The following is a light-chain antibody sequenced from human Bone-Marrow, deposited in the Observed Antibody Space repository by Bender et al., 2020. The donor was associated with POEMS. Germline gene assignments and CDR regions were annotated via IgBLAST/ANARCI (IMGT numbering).Light chain of an antibody. CDR3: AAWEDSLNGWV. Sequence: QSVLTQPPSVSGTPGQRVTIFCSGSDSNIGNNDVNWYQQLPGTAPKVVIYINNQRPSGVPDRFSGSKSGTSASLAISGLQSEDEADYYCAAWEDSLNGWVFGGGTKLTVL. V-gene: IGLV1-44*01. CDR2: INN. CDR1: DSNIGNND. J-gene: IGLJ3*02.